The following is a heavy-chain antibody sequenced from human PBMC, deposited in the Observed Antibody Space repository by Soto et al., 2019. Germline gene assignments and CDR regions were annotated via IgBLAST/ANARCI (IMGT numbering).Heavy chain of an antibody. V-gene: IGHV4-59*01. CDR1: GGSISSYY. D-gene: IGHD3-10*01. CDR2: IFDSGST. Sequence: SETLSLTCTVSGGSISSYYWSWIRQPPGKGLEWIGNIFDSGSTNYNPSLKSRVTISVDTSKNQFSLKVRSVTAADTAVYYCARPLFGRGNWFDPWGQGTLVTVSS. J-gene: IGHJ5*02. CDR3: ARPLFGRGNWFDP.